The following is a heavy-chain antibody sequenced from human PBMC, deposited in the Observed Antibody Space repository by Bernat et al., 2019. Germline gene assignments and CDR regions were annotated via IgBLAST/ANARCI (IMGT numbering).Heavy chain of an antibody. CDR2: ISSSSSYI. V-gene: IGHV3-21*01. Sequence: EVQLVESGGGLVKPGGSLRLSCAASGFTFSSYSMNWVRQAPGKGLEWVSSISSSSSYIYYADSVKGRFTISRDNAKNSLYLQMNSLRAEDTAVYYCARGRITMVRGVKSRIPYYFDYWGQGTLVTVSS. CDR1: GFTFSSYS. J-gene: IGHJ4*02. CDR3: ARGRITMVRGVKSRIPYYFDY. D-gene: IGHD3-10*01.